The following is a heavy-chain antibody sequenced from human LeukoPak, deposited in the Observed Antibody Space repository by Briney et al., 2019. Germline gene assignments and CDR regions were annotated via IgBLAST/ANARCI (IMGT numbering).Heavy chain of an antibody. Sequence: ASVKVSCKVSGYTLTELSMHWVRQAPGKGLEWMGGFDPEDGETIYAQKFQGRVTITEDTSTDTAYMELSSLRSEDTAVYYCATFRFGFDPWGQGTLVTVSS. CDR2: FDPEDGET. CDR1: GYTLTELS. D-gene: IGHD3-16*01. V-gene: IGHV1-24*01. CDR3: ATFRFGFDP. J-gene: IGHJ5*02.